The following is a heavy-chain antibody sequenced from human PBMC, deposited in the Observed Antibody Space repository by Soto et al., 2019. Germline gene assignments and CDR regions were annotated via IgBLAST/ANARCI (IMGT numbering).Heavy chain of an antibody. J-gene: IGHJ4*02. V-gene: IGHV4-31*03. CDR1: GDSMATGGHY. D-gene: IGHD3-16*01. CDR3: ARDQDLQPNVWGF. CDR2: VYYSGAT. Sequence: PSETLSLTCTVSGDSMATGGHYYNWIRQVPGKGLEWIGYVYYSGATHYTPSLRARATISRDTSKNQFSLRLISVTAADTALYYCARDQDLQPNVWGFCGQGLQVTVSS.